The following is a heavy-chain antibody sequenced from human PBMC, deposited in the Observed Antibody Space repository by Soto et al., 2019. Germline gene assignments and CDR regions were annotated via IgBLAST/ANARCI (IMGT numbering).Heavy chain of an antibody. J-gene: IGHJ6*02. CDR1: GFTFSSYA. V-gene: IGHV3-23*01. Sequence: GGSLRLSCAASGFTFSSYAMSWVRQAPGKGLEWVSAISGSGGSTYYADSVKGRFTISRDNSKNTLYLQMNSLRAEDTAVYYCAKDAPVGYCSSTSCYGPPRYYGMDVWGQGTTVTVSS. D-gene: IGHD2-2*01. CDR2: ISGSGGST. CDR3: AKDAPVGYCSSTSCYGPPRYYGMDV.